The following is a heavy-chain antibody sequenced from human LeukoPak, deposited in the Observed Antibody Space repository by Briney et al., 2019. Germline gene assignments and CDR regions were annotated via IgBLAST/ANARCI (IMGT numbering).Heavy chain of an antibody. J-gene: IGHJ4*02. CDR2: INHDGSHT. V-gene: IGHV3-7*01. Sequence: GGSLRLFCAASGFTFSNNWMAWVRQAPGKGPELVAHINHDGSHTGYVDSVKGRFTISRDNSKNSLYLQLNSLRAEDTAMYYCAKYLSRAFDCWGQGSLITVSS. D-gene: IGHD2/OR15-2a*01. CDR1: GFTFSNNW. CDR3: AKYLSRAFDC.